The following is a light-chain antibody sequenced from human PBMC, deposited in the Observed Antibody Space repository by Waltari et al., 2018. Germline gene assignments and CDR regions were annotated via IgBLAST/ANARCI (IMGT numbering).Light chain of an antibody. J-gene: IGKJ2*01. V-gene: IGKV1-5*03. CDR3: QQYNTYSPYT. CDR1: HSVSSW. CDR2: KAS. Sequence: DIQMTQSPSTLSASVGDTVTITCRASHSVSSWLAWYLQRPGKAPKVLISKASSLESGVPSRFSGTGSGTEFTLTISSLQPDDVATYYCQQYNTYSPYTFGQGTKVEI.